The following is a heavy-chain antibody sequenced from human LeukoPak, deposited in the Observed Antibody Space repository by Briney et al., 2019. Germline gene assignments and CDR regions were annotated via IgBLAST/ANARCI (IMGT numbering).Heavy chain of an antibody. CDR1: GGSISSYY. CDR3: ARDSSKGKRAAAASFDY. Sequence: SETLSLTCTVSGGSISSYYWSWIRQPAGKGLEWIGRIYTSGCTNYNPSLKSRVTMSVDTSKNQFSLKLSSVTAADTAVYYCARDSSKGKRAAAASFDYWGQGTLVTVSS. D-gene: IGHD6-13*01. J-gene: IGHJ4*02. V-gene: IGHV4-4*07. CDR2: IYTSGCT.